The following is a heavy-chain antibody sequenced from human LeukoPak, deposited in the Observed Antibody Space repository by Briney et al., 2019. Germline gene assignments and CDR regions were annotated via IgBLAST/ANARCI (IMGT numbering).Heavy chain of an antibody. CDR3: SKTSDAGWYFDL. Sequence: GGSLRLSCAASGFTFSGSAMHWVRQASGKGLEWVARVRSKDNGYATSYSASVRGRFTISGDDSKNMAYLQMDSLKTEDTAVYFCSKTSDAGWYFDLWGRGTLVTVSS. CDR2: VRSKDNGYAT. CDR1: GFTFSGSA. V-gene: IGHV3-73*01. D-gene: IGHD3-10*01. J-gene: IGHJ2*01.